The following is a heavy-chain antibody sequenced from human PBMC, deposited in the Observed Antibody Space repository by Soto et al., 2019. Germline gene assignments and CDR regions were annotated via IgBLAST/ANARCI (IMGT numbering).Heavy chain of an antibody. CDR3: AKDPTEANWNLVSYFDY. D-gene: IGHD1-7*01. CDR1: GFTFSSYA. Sequence: GGSLRLSCAASGFTFSSYAMSWVRQAPGKGLEWVSAISGSGGSTYYADSVKGRFTISRDNSKNTLYLQMNSLRAEDTAVYYCAKDPTEANWNLVSYFDYWGQGTLVTVSS. J-gene: IGHJ4*02. CDR2: ISGSGGST. V-gene: IGHV3-23*01.